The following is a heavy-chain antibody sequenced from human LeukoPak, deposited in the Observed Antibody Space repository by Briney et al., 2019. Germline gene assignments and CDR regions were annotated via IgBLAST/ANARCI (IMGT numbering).Heavy chain of an antibody. D-gene: IGHD6-19*01. CDR2: IYHSGST. Sequence: SETLSLTCAVSGYSISGGYYWGWIRQPPGKGLEWIGSIYHSGSTYYNPSLKSRVTISVDTSKNQFSLKLSSVTAADTAVYYCARRQWRSYDAFDIWGQGTMVTVSS. CDR1: GYSISGGYY. CDR3: ARRQWRSYDAFDI. V-gene: IGHV4-38-2*01. J-gene: IGHJ3*02.